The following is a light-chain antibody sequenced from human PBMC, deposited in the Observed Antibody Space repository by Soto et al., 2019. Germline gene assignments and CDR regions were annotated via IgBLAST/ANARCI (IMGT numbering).Light chain of an antibody. CDR1: QGVSSN. V-gene: IGKV3-15*01. CDR3: QQYNNWPKM. CDR2: RAS. Sequence: IVLTQSPATLSVSPGERATLSCRASQGVSSNLAWYQQKPGQSPRLLIYRASTRATGVPARFSGSGSGTEFTLTISSLQSEDFAVYYCQQYNNWPKMFGQGTKVDIK. J-gene: IGKJ1*01.